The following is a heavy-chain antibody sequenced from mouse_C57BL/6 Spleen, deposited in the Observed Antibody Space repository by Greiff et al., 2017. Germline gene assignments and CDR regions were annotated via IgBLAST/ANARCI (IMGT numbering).Heavy chain of an antibody. CDR2: IDPEDGAP. Sequence: EVQLQQSGAELVKPGASVKLSCTASGFNIKDYYMHWVKQRTEQGLEWIGRIDPEDGAPKYAPKFQGKATITADTSSNTAYLQLSSLTSEDTAVYYCARESHFDYWGQGTTLTVSS. D-gene: IGHD6-2*01. CDR1: GFNIKDYY. V-gene: IGHV14-2*01. CDR3: ARESHFDY. J-gene: IGHJ2*01.